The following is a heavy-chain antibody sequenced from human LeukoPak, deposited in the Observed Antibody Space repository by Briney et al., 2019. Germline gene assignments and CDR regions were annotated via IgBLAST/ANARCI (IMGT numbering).Heavy chain of an antibody. D-gene: IGHD3-10*01. Sequence: GGSLRLSCAASGFTFSNVWMNWVRQAPGKGLEWVGRIKSKTDGGTTNYAAPVKGTFTISRDDSKSTLYLQMNSLKTEDTAVYYCTTAVIRGLNAFDIWGRGTMVTVSS. CDR2: IKSKTDGGTT. J-gene: IGHJ3*02. CDR3: TTAVIRGLNAFDI. V-gene: IGHV3-15*01. CDR1: GFTFSNVW.